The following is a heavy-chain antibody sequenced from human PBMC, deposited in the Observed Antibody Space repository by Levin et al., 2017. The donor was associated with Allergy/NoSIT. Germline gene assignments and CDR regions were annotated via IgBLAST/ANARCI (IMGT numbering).Heavy chain of an antibody. J-gene: IGHJ4*02. Sequence: SVKVSCKASGGSSNSYAVSWVRQAPGQGLEWVAGIVPSFGTTVYGEKFQGRVTVTADESAPTFYLELRSLRSDDTATYYCATHILNNSDMPDRPYYLDHWGQGTLLTVSS. CDR3: ATHILNNSDMPDRPYYLDH. V-gene: IGHV1-69*13. CDR1: GGSSNSYA. CDR2: IVPSFGTT. D-gene: IGHD2-2*01.